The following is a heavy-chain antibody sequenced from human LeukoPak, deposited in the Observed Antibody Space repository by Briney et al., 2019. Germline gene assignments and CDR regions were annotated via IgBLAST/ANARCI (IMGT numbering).Heavy chain of an antibody. CDR3: ASTSYYGSGTQVDV. V-gene: IGHV4-31*03. CDR1: GGSXXSGGYY. Sequence: TLSLTCXVSGGSXXSGGYYWSWIRQHPGKGLEWIGYIYYSGSTYYNPSLKSRVTISVDTSKDQFSLKLSSVTAADTAVYYCASTSYYGSGTQVDVWGQGTTVTVSS. D-gene: IGHD3-10*01. J-gene: IGHJ6*02. CDR2: IYYSGST.